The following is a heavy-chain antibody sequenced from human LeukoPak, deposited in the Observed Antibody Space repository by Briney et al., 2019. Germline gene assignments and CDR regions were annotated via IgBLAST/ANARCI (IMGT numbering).Heavy chain of an antibody. D-gene: IGHD4-17*01. CDR2: IKSKTDGGTT. CDR3: TTEYYGDYVNFDY. J-gene: IGHJ4*02. CDR1: GFTFSNAW. Sequence: PGGSLRLSCAASGFTFSNAWMNWVRQAPGKGLEWVGRIKSKTDGGTTDYAAPVKGRFTISKDDSKNTLYLQMNSLKTEDTAVYYCTTEYYGDYVNFDYWGQGTLVTVSS. V-gene: IGHV3-15*07.